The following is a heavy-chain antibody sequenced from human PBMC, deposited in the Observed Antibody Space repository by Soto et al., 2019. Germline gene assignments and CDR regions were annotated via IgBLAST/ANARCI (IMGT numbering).Heavy chain of an antibody. CDR1: GYTFTRYT. V-gene: IGHV1-3*01. D-gene: IGHD2-15*01. Sequence: ASVKVSCKASGYTFTRYTMNWVRQAPGQRLEWMGWINPDNGNTKSSQKFQDRVVITRDTSASTAYMDLSSLRSEDTAVYYCARGIATGQLDPWGQGTLVTVSS. CDR3: ARGIATGQLDP. J-gene: IGHJ5*02. CDR2: INPDNGNT.